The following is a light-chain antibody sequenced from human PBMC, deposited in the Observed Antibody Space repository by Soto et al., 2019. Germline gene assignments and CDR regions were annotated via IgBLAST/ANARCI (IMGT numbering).Light chain of an antibody. CDR3: QQGYGALWT. CDR1: QILSIS. V-gene: IGKV1-39*01. Sequence: DAQMTQSPFFLSAFLGDRVTIICLASQILSISVNVYQQKPGKAPRLLIYAASSTQTGASSPFSSSATGTDFTLTISSLQPEDFATYYCQQGYGALWTFGQGTNVEI. CDR2: AAS. J-gene: IGKJ1*01.